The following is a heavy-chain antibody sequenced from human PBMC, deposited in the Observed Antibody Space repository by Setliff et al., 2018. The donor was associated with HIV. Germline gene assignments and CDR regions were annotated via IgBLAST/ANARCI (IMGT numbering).Heavy chain of an antibody. CDR1: GGSISSGSYY. CDR3: ARAAYSGTYLWEPATDL. Sequence: SLTCTVSGGSISSGSYYWSWIRQPAGKGLEWIGHIYTSGSTNYNPSLKSRITISADTSKNQLSLNLSSVTAADTAVYYCARAAYSGTYLWEPATDLWGRGTLVTVSS. D-gene: IGHD1-26*01. J-gene: IGHJ2*01. CDR2: IYTSGST. V-gene: IGHV4-61*09.